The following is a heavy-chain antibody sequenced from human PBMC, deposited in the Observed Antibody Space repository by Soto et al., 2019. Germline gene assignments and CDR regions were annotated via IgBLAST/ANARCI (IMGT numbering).Heavy chain of an antibody. CDR1: GGSFSGYY. CDR3: ARGGLGYCSGGSCYSIHYYYGMDV. CDR2: INHSGST. Sequence: SETLSLTCAVYGGSFSGYYWTWIRQPPGTGLEWIGEINHSGSTNYNPSLKSRVTISVDTSKNQFSLKLTPVTAADTAVYYCARGGLGYCSGGSCYSIHYYYGMDVWGQGTTVTVSS. V-gene: IGHV4-34*01. D-gene: IGHD2-15*01. J-gene: IGHJ6*02.